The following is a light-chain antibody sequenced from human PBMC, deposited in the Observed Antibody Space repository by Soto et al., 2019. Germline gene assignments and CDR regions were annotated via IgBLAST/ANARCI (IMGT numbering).Light chain of an antibody. V-gene: IGKV1-39*01. J-gene: IGKJ2*02. CDR3: QQSYSTSRGT. Sequence: DIQMTQSPSSLSASVGDRVTITCRASQSISSYLNWYQQKPGKAPKLLIYAASSLQSGVPSRFSGSGSGTDFTLTIISLQPEDFATYYCQQSYSTSRGTFGQGTKLEIK. CDR1: QSISSY. CDR2: AAS.